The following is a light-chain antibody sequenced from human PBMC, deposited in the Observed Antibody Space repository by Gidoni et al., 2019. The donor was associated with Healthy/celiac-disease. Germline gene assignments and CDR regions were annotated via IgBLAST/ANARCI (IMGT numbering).Light chain of an antibody. J-gene: IGKJ4*01. CDR1: QSVSSSY. Sequence: EIVFTQSPGTLSLSPGERATLSCRAIQSVSSSYLAWYQQKPGQAPRLLIYGASSRATGIPDRFSGSGSGTDFTLTISRLEPEDFAVYYCQQYGSSPLTFGGGTKVEIK. CDR2: GAS. V-gene: IGKV3-20*01. CDR3: QQYGSSPLT.